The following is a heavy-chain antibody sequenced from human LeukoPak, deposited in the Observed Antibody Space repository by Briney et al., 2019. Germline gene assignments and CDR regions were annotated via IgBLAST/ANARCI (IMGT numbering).Heavy chain of an antibody. D-gene: IGHD3-16*01. CDR3: ARGGSLGKSYWYFDL. CDR1: GFTFSSYG. Sequence: GGSLRLSCAASGFTFSSYGMHWVRQAPGKGLEWVAVVSYDVSNKYYADSVKGRFTISRDNFKNTLYLQMNSLRADDTAVYYCARGGSLGKSYWYFDLWGPGTLVTVSS. J-gene: IGHJ2*01. V-gene: IGHV3-30*03. CDR2: VSYDVSNK.